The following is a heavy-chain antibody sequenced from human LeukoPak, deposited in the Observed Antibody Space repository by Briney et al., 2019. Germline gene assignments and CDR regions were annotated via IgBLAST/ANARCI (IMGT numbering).Heavy chain of an antibody. D-gene: IGHD3-22*01. J-gene: IGHJ4*02. Sequence: GGSLSLSCAASGFTFSDYWMTWVRQAPGKGLEWAANIRQDGKSKYYVDSVKGRFTISRDNAHNSFYLDMNSLAAEDTAVYYCARGLYYYDSSGYYYWGQGTLVTVSS. CDR1: GFTFSDYW. CDR2: IRQDGKSK. V-gene: IGHV3-7*01. CDR3: ARGLYYYDSSGYYY.